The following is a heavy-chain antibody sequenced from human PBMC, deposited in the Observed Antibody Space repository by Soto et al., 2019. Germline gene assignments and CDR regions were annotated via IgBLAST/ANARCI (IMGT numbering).Heavy chain of an antibody. CDR1: GYSFRTYF. J-gene: IGHJ5*02. CDR2: INPSGGRT. Sequence: QVQLLQSGAEVKKPGASVNISCKASGYSFRTYFIYWVRQAPGQGLEWLGVINPSGGRTKYAQRFQGRVVMTSDTSTGTVYMELSSLRSDDTAVYYCARDSNRAAAGTGWFDPWGQGSPVTVSS. V-gene: IGHV1-46*01. CDR3: ARDSNRAAAGTGWFDP. D-gene: IGHD6-13*01.